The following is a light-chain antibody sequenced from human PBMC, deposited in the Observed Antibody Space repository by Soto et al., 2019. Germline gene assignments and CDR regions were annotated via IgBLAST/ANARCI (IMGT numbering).Light chain of an antibody. V-gene: IGKV3-11*01. CDR1: QSVSSY. Sequence: EIVLRQSPATLALSPGERGRRSCRGSQSVSSYLAWYQQKPCQAPRLLISDAFNRATGIPARFSGSGSGTDFPITISSLENDDFEVYFCQPSSNWPITVGPGTRLEIK. CDR2: DAF. CDR3: QPSSNWPIT. J-gene: IGKJ5*01.